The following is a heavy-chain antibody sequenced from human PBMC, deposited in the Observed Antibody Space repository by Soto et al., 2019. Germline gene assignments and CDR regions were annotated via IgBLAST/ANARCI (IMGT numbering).Heavy chain of an antibody. CDR2: ISGSGDST. Sequence: EVQLLESGGGLVQPGGSLRLSCAASGFTFSTYAMNWVRQAPGKGLEWVSGISGSGDSTYYADSVKGRFTVSRDNSKNTLYLRMNSLRAEDTAVFYCAKERSRGWSFDYWGQGTLVTVSS. V-gene: IGHV3-23*01. D-gene: IGHD6-19*01. J-gene: IGHJ4*02. CDR3: AKERSRGWSFDY. CDR1: GFTFSTYA.